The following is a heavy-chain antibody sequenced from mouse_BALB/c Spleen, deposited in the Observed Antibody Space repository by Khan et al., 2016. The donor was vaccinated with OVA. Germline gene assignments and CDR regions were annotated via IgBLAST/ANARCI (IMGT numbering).Heavy chain of an antibody. V-gene: IGHV3-2*02. CDR1: GYSITSDYA. CDR3: ASDRGRYYAMDY. CDR2: ISYSDTT. J-gene: IGHJ4*01. Sequence: EVQLVESGPGLVKPSQSLSLTCTVTGYSITSDYAWNWIRQFPGNKLEWMGYISYSDTTTYNPSLKSRISITRDTSKNQFCLHLNSVTTEDTATYYCASDRGRYYAMDYWRQGTSVTVSS.